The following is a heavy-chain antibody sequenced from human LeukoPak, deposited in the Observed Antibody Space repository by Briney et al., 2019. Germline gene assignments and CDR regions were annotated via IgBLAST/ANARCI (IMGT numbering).Heavy chain of an antibody. J-gene: IGHJ5*02. V-gene: IGHV3-23*01. Sequence: PGGSLRLSCEASGFTFSSYAMSWVRHAPGEGLEWVSAISDSGGTTYYADSVKGRFTISRDNSKNTLYLQVNSLRGEDTAVYYCAKLTRGYCSSTACPNWFDPWGQGTLVTVSS. D-gene: IGHD2-2*01. CDR3: AKLTRGYCSSTACPNWFDP. CDR1: GFTFSSYA. CDR2: ISDSGGTT.